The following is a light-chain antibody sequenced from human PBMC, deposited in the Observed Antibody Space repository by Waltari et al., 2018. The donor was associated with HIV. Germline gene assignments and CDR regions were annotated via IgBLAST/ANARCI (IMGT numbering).Light chain of an antibody. CDR1: SSDVGGYNL. V-gene: IGLV2-23*02. CDR2: EVS. Sequence: QSALTQPASVSGSPGQSITISCTGTSSDVGGYNLVSWYQQHPGKAPKLRIYEVSNRPSGVSNRCSGSKSGNTASLTISGLQAEDEADYYCCAYAGSTTYVIFGGETKLTVL. J-gene: IGLJ2*01. CDR3: CAYAGSTTYVI.